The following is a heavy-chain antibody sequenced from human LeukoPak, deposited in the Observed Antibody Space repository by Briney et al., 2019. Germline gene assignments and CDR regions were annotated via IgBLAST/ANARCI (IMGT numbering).Heavy chain of an antibody. CDR2: ISWNSGSI. CDR1: GFTFDDYA. CDR3: AKDIRVYYYYGMDV. J-gene: IGHJ6*02. Sequence: GGSLRLSCAASGFTFDDYAMHWVQQAPGKGLEWVSGISWNSGSIGYADSVKGRFTISRDNAKNSLYLQMNSLRAEDTALYYCAKDIRVYYYYGMDVWGQGTTVTVSS. V-gene: IGHV3-9*01.